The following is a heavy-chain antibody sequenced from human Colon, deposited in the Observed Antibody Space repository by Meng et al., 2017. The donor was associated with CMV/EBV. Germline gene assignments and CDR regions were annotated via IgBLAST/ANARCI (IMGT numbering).Heavy chain of an antibody. Sequence: QLQLQESGTGLVKPTXXLSLTCTVSGDYISSGEYVWSWIRTLPGNGLGWIWYMDYRGSTFYNPSLKSRFTISVDTSKNQFSLKLSSVTAAGTAVYFCARGELLWDYWGQGTLVTVSS. CDR1: GDYISSGEYV. V-gene: IGHV4-30-4*01. CDR3: ARGELLWDY. CDR2: MDYRGST. J-gene: IGHJ4*02. D-gene: IGHD2-2*01.